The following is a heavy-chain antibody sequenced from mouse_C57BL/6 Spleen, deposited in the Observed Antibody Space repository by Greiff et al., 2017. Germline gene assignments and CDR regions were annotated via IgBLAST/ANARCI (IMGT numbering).Heavy chain of an antibody. CDR1: GYTFTSYW. V-gene: IGHV1-52*01. CDR2: IDPSDSET. CDR3: ASGTAQATYYYAMDD. D-gene: IGHD3-2*02. Sequence: QVQLQQPGAELVRPGSSVKLSSKASGYTFTSYWMHWVKQRPIQGLARIGNIDPSDSETHYNQKFKDQATLTVDKSSSTAYMQLSSLTSEDSAVYYCASGTAQATYYYAMDDWGQGTSVTGSS. J-gene: IGHJ4*01.